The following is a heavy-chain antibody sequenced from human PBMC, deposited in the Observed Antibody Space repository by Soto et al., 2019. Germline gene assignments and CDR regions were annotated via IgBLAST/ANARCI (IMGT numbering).Heavy chain of an antibody. CDR1: GVDLNDFH. J-gene: IGHJ4*02. Sequence: PXGSLRLACAGSGVDLNDFHVSWVRQAPGKGLEWISYISSSLGHTDYADSVKGRFTISRDNAKSSVFLEMSDLRSDDTAVYYCAANWNFGLNFWGRGTLVTVSS. CDR2: ISSSLGHT. D-gene: IGHD1-1*01. V-gene: IGHV3-11*03. CDR3: AANWNFGLNF.